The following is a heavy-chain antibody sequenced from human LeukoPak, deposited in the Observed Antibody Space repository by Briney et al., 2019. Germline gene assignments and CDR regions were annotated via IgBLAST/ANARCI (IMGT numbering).Heavy chain of an antibody. D-gene: IGHD1-26*01. CDR1: GYTFIDYY. CDR3: AREDDGSYYFLVDY. Sequence: GASVKVSCKPSGYTFIDYYIHWVRQAPGQGLEWMGWINPNSGGTNYAQKFQGRVTMTRDTSISTAYMELSRLRSDDTAVYYCAREDDGSYYFLVDYWGQGTLVTVSS. CDR2: INPNSGGT. J-gene: IGHJ4*02. V-gene: IGHV1-2*02.